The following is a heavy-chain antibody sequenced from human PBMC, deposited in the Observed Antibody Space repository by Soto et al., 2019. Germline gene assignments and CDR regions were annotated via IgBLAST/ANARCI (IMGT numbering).Heavy chain of an antibody. CDR1: GFTFTNAW. J-gene: IGHJ6*02. CDR2: IETKTDGGTT. V-gene: IGHV3-15*04. D-gene: IGHD3-3*01. CDR3: TSRLSIFYGMDV. Sequence: ESGGGLVKPGGSLRLSCAASGFTFTNAWMAWVRQAPGKGLERIGHIETKTDGGTTDLAAPVKGRFTISRDDSKNTLYLQMNGLKTEDTAVYYCTSRLSIFYGMDVWGQGTTVNVSS.